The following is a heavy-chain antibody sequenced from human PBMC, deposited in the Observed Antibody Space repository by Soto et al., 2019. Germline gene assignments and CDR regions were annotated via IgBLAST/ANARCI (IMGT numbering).Heavy chain of an antibody. J-gene: IGHJ6*02. D-gene: IGHD2-2*02. CDR1: GGSFSGYY. CDR2: ISHSGST. Sequence: ETLSLTCAVYGGSFSGYYWSWIRQPPGKGLEWIGVISHSGSTNYNPSLKSRVTISVDTSKNQFSLKLSSVTAADTAVYYCARVSIVVVPAAIIRYYYYGMDVWGQGTTVTVSS. V-gene: IGHV4-34*01. CDR3: ARVSIVVVPAAIIRYYYYGMDV.